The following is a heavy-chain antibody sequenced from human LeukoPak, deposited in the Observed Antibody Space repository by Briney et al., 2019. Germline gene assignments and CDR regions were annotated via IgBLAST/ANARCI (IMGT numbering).Heavy chain of an antibody. V-gene: IGHV4-39*07. D-gene: IGHD1-26*01. CDR2: IYYSGST. J-gene: IGHJ3*02. Sequence: SETLSLTCTVSGGSISSSSYYWGWIRQPPGKGLEWIGSIYYSGSTYYNPSLKSRVTISVDTSKNQFSLKLSSVTAADTAVYYCARGVGYSGALFDIWGQGTMVTVSS. CDR1: GGSISSSSYY. CDR3: ARGVGYSGALFDI.